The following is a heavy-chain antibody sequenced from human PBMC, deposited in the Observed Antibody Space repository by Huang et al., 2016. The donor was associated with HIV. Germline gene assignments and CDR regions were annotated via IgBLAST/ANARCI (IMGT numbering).Heavy chain of an antibody. V-gene: IGHV3-30*03. CDR3: LPAGHVSHYYYMDV. Sequence: QGQLVESGGGVVQPGRSLRLSCAASGFSFTSYDMQWVRQVPGKGLDWVSFVSNDGNEKYYADSVNVRFTISRDNFKNTLYLQMNSLRTGDTAVYFCLPAGHVSHYYYMDVWGKGTTVIVSS. J-gene: IGHJ6*03. CDR2: VSNDGNEK. CDR1: GFSFTSYD.